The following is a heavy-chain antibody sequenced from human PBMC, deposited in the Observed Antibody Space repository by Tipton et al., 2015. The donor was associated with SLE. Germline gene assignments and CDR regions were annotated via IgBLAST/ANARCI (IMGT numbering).Heavy chain of an antibody. D-gene: IGHD1-1*01. CDR1: GFTFDDYA. CDR2: ISGDGGST. Sequence: GSLRLSCAASGFTFDDYAMHWVRQAPGKGLEWVPLISGDGGSTYYADSVKGRFTISRDNSKNSLYLQMNSLRTEDTALYYCAKEGPTGTINYYGMDVWGQGTTVTVSS. CDR3: AKEGPTGTINYYGMDV. V-gene: IGHV3-43*02. J-gene: IGHJ6*02.